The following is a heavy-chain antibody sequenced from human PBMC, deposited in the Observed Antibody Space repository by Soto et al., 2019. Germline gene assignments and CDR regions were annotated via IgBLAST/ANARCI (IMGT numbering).Heavy chain of an antibody. D-gene: IGHD1-1*01. CDR3: VRQGIGNLHGLVDV. Sequence: QVQLQQSGPGLVKPSETLSLTCSVSSGPTSSHNWGWIRQPPGRGLEWIGYVYSTGGTSYNPSLTRRVTISADTSTNPISLTLTSVTAADTAVYYCVRQGIGNLHGLVDVWGQGTTVRVSS. CDR2: VYSTGGT. V-gene: IGHV4-59*08. J-gene: IGHJ6*02. CDR1: SGPTSSHN.